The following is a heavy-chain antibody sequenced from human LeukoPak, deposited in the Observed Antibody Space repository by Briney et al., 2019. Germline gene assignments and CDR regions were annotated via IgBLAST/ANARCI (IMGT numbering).Heavy chain of an antibody. V-gene: IGHV4-39*07. J-gene: IGHJ6*03. CDR3: ARVRCSGGSCPYYYYYYYMDV. CDR1: GGSISSYY. Sequence: SETLSLTCTVSGGSISSYYWAWIRQPPGKGLEWIGSIHYSGSTYYNPSLQSRATISIDTSKNQFSLKLRFVTAADTAVYYCARVRCSGGSCPYYYYYYYMDVWGKGTTVTVSS. CDR2: IHYSGST. D-gene: IGHD2-15*01.